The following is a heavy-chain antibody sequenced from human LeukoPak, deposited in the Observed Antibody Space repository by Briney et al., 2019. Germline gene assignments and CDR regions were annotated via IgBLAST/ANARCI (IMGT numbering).Heavy chain of an antibody. CDR3: ARHHITMVRGVIIPPWFDP. J-gene: IGHJ5*02. V-gene: IGHV4-61*02. D-gene: IGHD3-10*01. CDR2: IYTSGST. Sequence: SETLSLTCTVSGGSISSGSYYWSWIRQPAGKGLEWIGRIYTSGSTNYNPSLKSRVTISVDTSKNQFSLKLSSVTAADTAVYYCARHHITMVRGVIIPPWFDPWDQGTLVTVSS. CDR1: GGSISSGSYY.